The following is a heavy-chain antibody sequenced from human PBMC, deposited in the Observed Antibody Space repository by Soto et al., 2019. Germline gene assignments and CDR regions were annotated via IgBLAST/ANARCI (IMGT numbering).Heavy chain of an antibody. CDR1: GFTFDDYA. CDR2: ISWNSGSI. J-gene: IGHJ3*02. V-gene: IGHV3-9*01. Sequence: EVQLVESGGGLVQPGRSLRLSCAASGFTFDDYAMHWVRQAPGKGLEWVSGISWNSGSICYADSVKGRFTISRDNAKNSLYLQMNSLRAEDTALYYCAKDRGWYPLDAFDIWGQGTMVTVSS. D-gene: IGHD6-19*01. CDR3: AKDRGWYPLDAFDI.